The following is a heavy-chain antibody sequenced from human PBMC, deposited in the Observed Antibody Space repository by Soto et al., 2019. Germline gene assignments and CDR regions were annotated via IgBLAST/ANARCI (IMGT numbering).Heavy chain of an antibody. CDR1: GGSSSSYY. CDR2: IYYSGST. D-gene: IGHD4-17*01. J-gene: IGHJ6*02. CDR3: ARWSDYDDYYNYGMDV. Sequence: PSETLSLTCTVSGGSSSSYYWSWIRQPPGKGLEWIGYIYYSGSTNYNPSLKSRVTISVDTSKNQFSLKLSSVTAADTAVYYCARWSDYDDYYNYGMDVWGQGTTVTVSS. V-gene: IGHV4-59*01.